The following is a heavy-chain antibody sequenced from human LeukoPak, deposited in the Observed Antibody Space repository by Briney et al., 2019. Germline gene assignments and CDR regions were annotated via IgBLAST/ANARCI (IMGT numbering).Heavy chain of an antibody. CDR2: ISGSGGST. Sequence: GRSLRLSCAASGFTFTIYGIHWVRQAPGKGLEWVSAISGSGGSTHYADSVRGRFTISRDNSKSTLYLQMNSLRAEDTAIYYCAKMPAYYYDSSGYAFHFDHWGQGTLVTVSS. J-gene: IGHJ4*02. V-gene: IGHV3-23*01. CDR3: AKMPAYYYDSSGYAFHFDH. CDR1: GFTFTIYG. D-gene: IGHD3-22*01.